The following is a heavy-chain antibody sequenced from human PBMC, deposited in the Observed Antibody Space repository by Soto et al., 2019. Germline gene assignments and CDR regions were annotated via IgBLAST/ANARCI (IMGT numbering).Heavy chain of an antibody. CDR2: ISYDAKHK. V-gene: IGHV3-30*18. Sequence: QVQLVESGGGVVQPGRSLRLSCAASGFTFSTYGMHWVRQAPGKGLSWVAVISYDAKHKYYADSLKGRFTISRDNSKNTLYLQMNSLRAEDTAVYYCAKGAVEDLWSGYYNLFDYWGQGTLVTVSS. CDR1: GFTFSTYG. J-gene: IGHJ4*02. CDR3: AKGAVEDLWSGYYNLFDY. D-gene: IGHD3-3*01.